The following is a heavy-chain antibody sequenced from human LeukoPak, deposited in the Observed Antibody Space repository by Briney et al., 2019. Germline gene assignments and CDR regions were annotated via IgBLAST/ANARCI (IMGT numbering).Heavy chain of an antibody. D-gene: IGHD2/OR15-2a*01. V-gene: IGHV3-48*03. CDR3: AREGHTTGWPPFDF. J-gene: IGHJ4*02. CDR1: GFSFSSYE. CDR2: SNRRGSTT. Sequence: GGSLRLSCAASGFSFSSYEMNWVRQAPGKGLEWVSHSNRRGSTTYYADSVRGRFTIYRDNAKNSLYLQMNSLRAEDTAVYYCAREGHTTGWPPFDFWGQGTLVTVSS.